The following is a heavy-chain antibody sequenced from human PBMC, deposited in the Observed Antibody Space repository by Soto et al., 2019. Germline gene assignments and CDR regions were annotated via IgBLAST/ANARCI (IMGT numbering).Heavy chain of an antibody. CDR2: ISSSSSTI. CDR1: GFTFSSYS. V-gene: IGHV3-48*01. J-gene: IGHJ4*02. CDR3: ARANYYGSPGDFDY. D-gene: IGHD3-10*01. Sequence: EVQLVESGGGLVQPGGSLRLSCAASGFTFSSYSMNWVRQAPGKGREWVSYISSSSSTIYYADSVKGRFTISRDNAKNSLYLHMNSLRAEDTAVYYCARANYYGSPGDFDYWGQGTLVTVSS.